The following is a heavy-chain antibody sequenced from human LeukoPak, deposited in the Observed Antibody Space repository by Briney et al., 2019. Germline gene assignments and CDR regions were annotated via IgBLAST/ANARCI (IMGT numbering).Heavy chain of an antibody. V-gene: IGHV3-7*01. Sequence: PGGSLRLSCAASGFTFSSYWMSWVRQAPGKGLEWVANIKQDGSEKYYVDSVKGRFTISRDNAKNSLYLQMNSLRAEDTAVYYCARDKYYYGSGSPLDIDYWGQGTLVTVSS. CDR3: ARDKYYYGSGSPLDIDY. J-gene: IGHJ4*02. D-gene: IGHD3-10*01. CDR1: GFTFSSYW. CDR2: IKQDGSEK.